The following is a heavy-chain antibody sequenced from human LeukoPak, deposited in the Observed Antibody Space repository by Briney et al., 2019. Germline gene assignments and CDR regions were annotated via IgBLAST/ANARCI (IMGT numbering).Heavy chain of an antibody. J-gene: IGHJ4*02. CDR1: GDSISSHY. V-gene: IGHV4-59*11. CDR3: AREYCTTTCYFDY. D-gene: IGHD2-8*01. Sequence: SETLSLTCTVSGDSISSHYWSWIRQSPGKGLEWIGYVHYSGGATYYPSLKSRVTISVATSKTQFSLKLSSVTAADTAVYYCAREYCTTTCYFDYWGQGMLVTVSS. CDR2: VHYSGGA.